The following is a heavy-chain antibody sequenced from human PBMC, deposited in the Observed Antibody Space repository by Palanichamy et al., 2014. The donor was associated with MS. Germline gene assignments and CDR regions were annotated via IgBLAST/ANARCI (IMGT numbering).Heavy chain of an antibody. J-gene: IGHJ4*02. CDR1: GFTFSSYS. D-gene: IGHD4-11*01. CDR2: ISSSSTIM. Sequence: EVQLVESGGGLVKPGGSLRLSCAASGFTFSSYSMNWVRQAPGKGLEWVSYISSSSTIMDYADSVKGRLTISRDNAKNSLYLQMNSLTAEDTAVYYCASPSLGNYIYDYWGQGTLVTVSS. CDR3: ASPSLGNYIYDY. V-gene: IGHV3-21*05.